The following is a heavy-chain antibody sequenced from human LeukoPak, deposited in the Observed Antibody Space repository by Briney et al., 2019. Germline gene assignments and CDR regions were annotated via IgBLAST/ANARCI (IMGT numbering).Heavy chain of an antibody. CDR3: ARGPYCSGGSCYGYFDY. CDR1: GGSLSSYY. V-gene: IGHV4-59*01. CDR2: IYYSGST. J-gene: IGHJ4*02. D-gene: IGHD2-15*01. Sequence: SETLSLTCTVSGGSLSSYYWSWIRQPPGKGLEWIGYIYYSGSTNYKPSLKSRVTISLDTSKNQFSLKLSSVTAADTAVYYCARGPYCSGGSCYGYFDYWGQGTLVTVSS.